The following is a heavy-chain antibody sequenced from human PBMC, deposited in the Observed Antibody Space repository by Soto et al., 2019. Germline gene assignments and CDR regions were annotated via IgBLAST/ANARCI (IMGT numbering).Heavy chain of an antibody. V-gene: IGHV3-23*01. CDR3: AKDSRIAAREYYYCYMDV. D-gene: IGHD6-6*01. J-gene: IGHJ6*03. Sequence: PGGSLRPSCAASGFTFSSYAMSWVRQAPGKGLEWVSAISGSGGSTYYADSVKGRFTISRDNSKNTLYLQMNSLRAEDTAVYYCAKDSRIAAREYYYCYMDVWGKGTTVTVSS. CDR2: ISGSGGST. CDR1: GFTFSSYA.